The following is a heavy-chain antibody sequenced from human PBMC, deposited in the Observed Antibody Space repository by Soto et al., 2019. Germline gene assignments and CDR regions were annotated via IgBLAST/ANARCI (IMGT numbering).Heavy chain of an antibody. V-gene: IGHV3-15*01. CDR2: IKSKTDGGTT. Sequence: GSLRLSCAAAGFTFSNAWMSWVRQAPGKGLEWVGRIKSKTDGGTTDYAAPVKGRFTISRDDSKNTLYLQMNSLKTEDTAVYYCTTPARVTTTPYYYYYGMDVWGQGTTVTVSS. D-gene: IGHD4-17*01. J-gene: IGHJ6*02. CDR3: TTPARVTTTPYYYYYGMDV. CDR1: GFTFSNAW.